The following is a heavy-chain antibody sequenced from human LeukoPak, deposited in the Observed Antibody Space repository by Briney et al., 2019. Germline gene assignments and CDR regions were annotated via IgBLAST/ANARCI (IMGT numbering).Heavy chain of an antibody. D-gene: IGHD3-10*01. CDR3: ASSYYYGSEAFDY. CDR1: GYTFTGYY. CDR2: INPNSGGT. J-gene: IGHJ4*02. Sequence: RASVKVSCKASGYTFTGYYMHWVRQAPGQGLEWMGWINPNSGGTNYAQKFQGRVTMTRDTSISTAYMELSRLRSDDTDVYYCASSYYYGSEAFDYWGQGTLVTVSS. V-gene: IGHV1-2*02.